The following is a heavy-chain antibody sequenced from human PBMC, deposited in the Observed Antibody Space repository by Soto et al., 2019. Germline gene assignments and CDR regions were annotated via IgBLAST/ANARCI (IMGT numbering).Heavy chain of an antibody. J-gene: IGHJ4*02. CDR1: GYTFSSYA. V-gene: IGHV1-3*01. Sequence: ASLKVSCTASGYTFSSYAMHWVRQAPGQRLEWMGWINAGYGNTKSSQKFQDRVTISRDTSASTAYMELTSLRSEDTAVYYCHRHTGDGRFDFWGQGNLVTVPS. CDR3: HRHTGDGRFDF. CDR2: INAGYGNT. D-gene: IGHD2-8*02.